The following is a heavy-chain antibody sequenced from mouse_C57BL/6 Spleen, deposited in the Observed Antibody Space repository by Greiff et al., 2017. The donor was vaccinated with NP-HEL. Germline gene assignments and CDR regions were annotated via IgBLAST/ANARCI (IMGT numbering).Heavy chain of an antibody. Sequence: EVQLVESGGGLVQPKGSLKLSCAASGFSFNTYAMNWVRQAPGKGLEWVARIRSKSNNYATYYADSVKDRFTISRDDSESMLYLQMNNLKTEDTAMYYCVSDDGYSWFAYWGQGTLVTVSA. CDR2: IRSKSNNYAT. D-gene: IGHD2-3*01. CDR1: GFSFNTYA. J-gene: IGHJ3*01. CDR3: VSDDGYSWFAY. V-gene: IGHV10-1*01.